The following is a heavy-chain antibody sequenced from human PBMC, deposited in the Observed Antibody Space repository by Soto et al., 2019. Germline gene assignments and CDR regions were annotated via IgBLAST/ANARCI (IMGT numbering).Heavy chain of an antibody. CDR2: INPNSGGT. CDR1: GYTFTGYY. V-gene: IGHV1-2*02. CDR3: ARDTTYDFWSGYSE. J-gene: IGHJ4*02. Sequence: ASVKVSCKASGYTFTGYYMHWVRQAPGQGLEWMGWINPNSGGTNYAQKFQGRVTMTRDTSISTAYMELSRLRSDDTAVYYCARDTTYDFWSGYSEWGQGTLVTVSS. D-gene: IGHD3-3*01.